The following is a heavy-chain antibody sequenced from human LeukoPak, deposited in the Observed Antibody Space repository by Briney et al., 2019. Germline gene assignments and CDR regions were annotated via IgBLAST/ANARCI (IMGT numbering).Heavy chain of an antibody. D-gene: IGHD3-9*01. V-gene: IGHV3-64D*06. CDR3: VKDADYDILTGYALNWFDP. J-gene: IGHJ5*02. CDR2: ISSNGGST. CDR1: GFTFSSYA. Sequence: GGSLRLSCSASGFTFSSYAMHWVRQAPGKGLEYVSAISSNGGSTYYADSVKGRFTISRDNSKNTLYLRMSSLRAEDTVVYYCVKDADYDILTGYALNWFDPWGQGTLVTVSS.